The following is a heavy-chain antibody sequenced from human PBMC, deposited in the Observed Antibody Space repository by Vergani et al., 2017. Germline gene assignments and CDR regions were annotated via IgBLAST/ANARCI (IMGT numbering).Heavy chain of an antibody. J-gene: IGHJ6*03. CDR1: GYSFTSYW. D-gene: IGHD2-2*01. CDR3: ARLGYCSSTSCYVGYYYMDV. Sequence: EVQLVQSGAEVKKPGESLRISCKGSGYSFTSYWISWVRQMPGKGLEWMGRIDPSDSNTNYSPSFQGHVTISAYKSISTAYLQWSSLKASDTAMYYCARLGYCSSTSCYVGYYYMDVWGKGTTVTVSS. V-gene: IGHV5-10-1*03. CDR2: IDPSDSNT.